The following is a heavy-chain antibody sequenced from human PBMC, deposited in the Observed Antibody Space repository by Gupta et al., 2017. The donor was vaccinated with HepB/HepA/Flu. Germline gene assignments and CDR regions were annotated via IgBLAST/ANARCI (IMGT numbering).Heavy chain of an antibody. J-gene: IGHJ4*02. CDR1: GGSFSGYY. CDR2: INHSGST. D-gene: IGHD6-6*01. Sequence: QVQLQQWGAGLLKPSETLSLTCAVYGGSFSGYYWSWIRQPPGKGLEWIGEINHSGSTNYNPSLKSRVTISVDTSKNQFSLKLSSVTAADTAVYYCARGRMKSSSYVDYWGQGTLVTVSS. CDR3: ARGRMKSSSYVDY. V-gene: IGHV4-34*01.